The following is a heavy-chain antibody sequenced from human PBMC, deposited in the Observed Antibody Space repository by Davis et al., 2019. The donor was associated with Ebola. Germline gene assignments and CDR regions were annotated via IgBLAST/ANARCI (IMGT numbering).Heavy chain of an antibody. J-gene: IGHJ4*02. V-gene: IGHV4-34*01. D-gene: IGHD3-10*01. CDR3: ARGRTERGSGSYYPY. CDR2: INHSGST. CDR1: GGSFSGYY. Sequence: PGGSLRLSCAVYGGSFSGYYWSWIRQPPGKGLEWIGEINHSGSTNYNPSLKSRVTISVDTSKNQFSLKLSSVTAADTAVYYCARGRTERGSGSYYPYWGQGTLVTVSS.